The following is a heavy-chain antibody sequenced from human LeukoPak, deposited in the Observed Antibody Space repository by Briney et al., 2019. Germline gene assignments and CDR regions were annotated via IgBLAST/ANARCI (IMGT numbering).Heavy chain of an antibody. V-gene: IGHV3-7*01. J-gene: IGHJ4*02. Sequence: GSLRLSCVASGFTFSSYWMSWVRQAPGKGLEWVAKIKEDESEKYYVDSVKGRFTISRDNAKNSVYLQMNSLRAEDTALYYCERGVYAYDYWGQGTLVTVSS. D-gene: IGHD2-8*01. CDR3: ERGVYAYDY. CDR1: GFTFSSYW. CDR2: IKEDESEK.